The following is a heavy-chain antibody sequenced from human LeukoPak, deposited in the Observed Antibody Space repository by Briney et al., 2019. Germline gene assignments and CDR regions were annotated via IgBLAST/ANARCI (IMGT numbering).Heavy chain of an antibody. V-gene: IGHV3-11*04. CDR2: ISSSGGTI. J-gene: IGHJ6*03. CDR3: ARDTTINNSYGNYYYYYYMDV. Sequence: GGSLRLSCAASGFTFSAYSMSWIRQAPGKGLEWVSYISSSGGTIYYADSVKGRFTISRDNAKNSLYLQMNSLRAEDTAVYYCARDTTINNSYGNYYYYYYMDVWGKGTTVTISS. CDR1: GFTFSAYS. D-gene: IGHD5-18*01.